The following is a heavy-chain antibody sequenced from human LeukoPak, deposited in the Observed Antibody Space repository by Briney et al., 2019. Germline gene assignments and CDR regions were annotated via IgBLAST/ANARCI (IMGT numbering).Heavy chain of an antibody. Sequence: GASVKVSCKASGYTFTGYCMHWVRQATGQRLEWMGWINAGNGNTKYSQEFQGRVTITRDTSASTAHMELRSLRSEDMAVYYCARVGVGPNPGDTSLDYWGQGTLVTVSS. V-gene: IGHV1-3*03. D-gene: IGHD1-26*01. CDR2: INAGNGNT. CDR3: ARVGVGPNPGDTSLDY. J-gene: IGHJ4*02. CDR1: GYTFTGYC.